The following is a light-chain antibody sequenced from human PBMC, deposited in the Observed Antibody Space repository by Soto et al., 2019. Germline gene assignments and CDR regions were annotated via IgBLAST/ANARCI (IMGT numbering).Light chain of an antibody. J-gene: IGKJ1*01. V-gene: IGKV3-20*01. CDR3: QQYGSSLWT. Sequence: ERVLTQSPGTLSLSPGEIATLSCRASQSVSSSYLAWYQQKPGQAPRLLIYGASSRATGIPDRFSGSGSGTDFTLTISRLEPEDFAVYYCQQYGSSLWTFGQGTKVDIK. CDR1: QSVSSSY. CDR2: GAS.